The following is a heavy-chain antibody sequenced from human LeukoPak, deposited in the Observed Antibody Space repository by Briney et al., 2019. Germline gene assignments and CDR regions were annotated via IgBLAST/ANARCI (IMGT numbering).Heavy chain of an antibody. CDR3: ARGCSGGSCPLGYFDL. CDR1: GYTFTGYY. D-gene: IGHD2-15*01. V-gene: IGHV1-2*02. Sequence: GASVKVSCKASGYTFTGYYMHWVRQAPGQGLEWMGWINPNSGGTNYAQKFQGRVTMTTDTSISTAYVELSRLRSDDTADTAIYYCARGCSGGSCPLGYFDLWGRGTLVTVSS. CDR2: INPNSGGT. J-gene: IGHJ2*01.